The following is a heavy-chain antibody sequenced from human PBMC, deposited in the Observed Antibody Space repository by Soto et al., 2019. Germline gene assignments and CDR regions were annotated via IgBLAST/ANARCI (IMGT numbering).Heavy chain of an antibody. Sequence: SETLSLTCTVSGGSISSGGYYWSWIRQHPGKGLEWIGYIYYSGSTYYNPSLKSRVTISVDTSKNQFSLKLSSVTAADTAVYYCARMSLVSGGNRYFDYWGQGTLVTVSS. CDR2: IYYSGST. J-gene: IGHJ4*02. CDR3: ARMSLVSGGNRYFDY. V-gene: IGHV4-31*02. CDR1: GGSISSGGYY. D-gene: IGHD3-16*01.